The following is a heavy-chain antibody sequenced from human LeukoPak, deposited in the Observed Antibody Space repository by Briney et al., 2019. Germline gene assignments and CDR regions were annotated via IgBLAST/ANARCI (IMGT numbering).Heavy chain of an antibody. J-gene: IGHJ3*02. CDR1: GFTFSSYA. D-gene: IGHD3-22*01. Sequence: PGGSLRLSCAASGFTFSSYAMSWVRQAPGKGLEWVSAISGSGGSTYYADSVKGRFTISRDNSKNTLYLQMNSLRAEDTAVYYCAREGVDDSSGYYQGAFDIWGQGTMVTVSS. V-gene: IGHV3-23*01. CDR3: AREGVDDSSGYYQGAFDI. CDR2: ISGSGGST.